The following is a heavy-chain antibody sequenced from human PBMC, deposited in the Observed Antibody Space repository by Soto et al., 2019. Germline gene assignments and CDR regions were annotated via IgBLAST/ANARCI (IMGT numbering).Heavy chain of an antibody. Sequence: QVQLVESGGGVVQPGRSLRLSCAASGFTFSSYGMHWVRQAPGKGLEWVAVIWYDGSNKYYADSVKGRFTISRDNSKNTMYLQRNSLRAEDTNVYYCARDRDYGPAYYYLDVWGKGTTVTVSS. V-gene: IGHV3-33*01. D-gene: IGHD4-17*01. CDR1: GFTFSSYG. J-gene: IGHJ6*03. CDR3: ARDRDYGPAYYYLDV. CDR2: IWYDGSNK.